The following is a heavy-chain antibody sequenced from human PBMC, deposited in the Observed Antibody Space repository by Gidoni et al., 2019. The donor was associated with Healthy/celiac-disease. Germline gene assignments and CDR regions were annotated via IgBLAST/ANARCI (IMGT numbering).Heavy chain of an antibody. V-gene: IGHV3-23*01. J-gene: IGHJ6*02. CDR1: GFTFSSYV. CDR3: AKEEGKNWGYYGMDV. CDR2: ISGSGGST. D-gene: IGHD7-27*01. Sequence: EVQLLESGGGLVQPGGSLRLSCSASGFTFSSYVNSWVRQAPGKGLEWVSAISGSGGSTYYADSVKGRFTISRDNSKNTLYLQMNSLRAEDTAVYYCAKEEGKNWGYYGMDVWGQGTTVTVSS.